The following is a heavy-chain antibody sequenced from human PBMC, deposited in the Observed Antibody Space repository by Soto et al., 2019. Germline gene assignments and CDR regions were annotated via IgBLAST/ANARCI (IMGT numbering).Heavy chain of an antibody. CDR2: ISAYNGNT. D-gene: IGHD2-15*01. V-gene: IGHV1-18*04. CDR3: ARGGYCSGGSCYDDFDI. CDR1: GYTFTSYG. J-gene: IGHJ3*02. Sequence: ASVKVSCKASGYTFTSYGISWVRQAPGQGLEWMGWISAYNGNTNYAQKLQGRVTMTTDTSTSTAYMELRSLRSDDTAVYYCARGGYCSGGSCYDDFDIWGQGTMVTVSS.